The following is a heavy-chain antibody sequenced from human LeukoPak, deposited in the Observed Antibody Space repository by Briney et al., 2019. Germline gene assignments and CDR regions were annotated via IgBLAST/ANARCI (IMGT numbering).Heavy chain of an antibody. J-gene: IGHJ3*02. CDR2: IYYSGST. V-gene: IGHV4-39*07. D-gene: IGHD2-15*01. Sequence: PSETLSLTCTVSGGSISSSSYYWGWIRQPPGKGLEWIGSIYYSGSTYYNPSLKSRVTISVDTSKNQFSLKLSSVTAADTAVYYCASLCSGGSCYSDAFDIWGQGTMVTVSS. CDR1: GGSISSSSYY. CDR3: ASLCSGGSCYSDAFDI.